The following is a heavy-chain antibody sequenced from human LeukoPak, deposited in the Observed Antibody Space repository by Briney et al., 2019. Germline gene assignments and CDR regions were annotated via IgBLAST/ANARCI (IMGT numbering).Heavy chain of an antibody. CDR1: GYSFTTYW. D-gene: IGHD5-12*01. V-gene: IGHV5-51*01. CDR3: ASSDVDANFDY. Sequence: GESLKISCKGSGYSFTTYWIGWVRQMPGKGLEWMGIIYPGDSDTRYSPSFQGQVTMSADKSISTAYLQWSSLKASDTAMYYCASSDVDANFDYWGQGTLVTVSS. J-gene: IGHJ4*02. CDR2: IYPGDSDT.